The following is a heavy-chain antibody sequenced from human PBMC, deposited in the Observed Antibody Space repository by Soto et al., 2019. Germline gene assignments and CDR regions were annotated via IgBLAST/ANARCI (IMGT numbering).Heavy chain of an antibody. CDR2: ISGRSSTT. CDR3: ARDYYNDAALLPFDL. V-gene: IGHV3-48*02. Sequence: EVQVVESGGALAQPGGSVRLSCEVSGFTFNSYSMNWVRQPPGKGLEWVSKISGRSSTTYYADSVQGRFTITRDNAKNSLHLQMNSQRDEDTADYYSARDYYNDAALLPFDLWGQGTLVTVSS. CDR1: GFTFNSYS. D-gene: IGHD3-10*01. J-gene: IGHJ3*01.